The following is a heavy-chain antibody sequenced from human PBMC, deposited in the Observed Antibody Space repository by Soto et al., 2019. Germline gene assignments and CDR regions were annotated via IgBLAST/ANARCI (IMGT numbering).Heavy chain of an antibody. Sequence: ASVRLSCAASGFTLGRYGMSWVRQAPGKGLEWVSAVSPNGQGIYYADSVRGRFTISRDFSTNTVFLHMDGLRAEDTAVYYCAKDRDYPRDYFHYWGQGTLVTVSS. CDR2: VSPNGQGI. J-gene: IGHJ4*02. CDR3: AKDRDYPRDYFHY. CDR1: GFTLGRYG. D-gene: IGHD3-10*01. V-gene: IGHV3-23*01.